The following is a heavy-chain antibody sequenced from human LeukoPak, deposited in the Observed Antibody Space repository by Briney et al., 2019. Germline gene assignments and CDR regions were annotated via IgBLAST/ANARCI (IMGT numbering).Heavy chain of an antibody. CDR3: ARDGSSSWYFDY. V-gene: IGHV3-21*01. J-gene: IGHJ4*02. D-gene: IGHD6-13*01. CDR1: GFTFNNYA. CDR2: ISPDARYI. Sequence: PGGSLRLSCAASGFTFNNYAMYWVRQAPGKGLEWVSSISPDARYIYYTDSLKGRFTVSRDNAKNTLYLQMNSLRAEDTAVYYCARDGSSSWYFDYWGQGTLVTVSS.